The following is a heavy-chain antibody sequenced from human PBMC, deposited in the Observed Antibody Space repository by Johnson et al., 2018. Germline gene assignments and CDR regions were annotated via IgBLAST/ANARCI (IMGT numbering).Heavy chain of an antibody. J-gene: IGHJ6*02. D-gene: IGHD6-19*01. Sequence: VESGGSLRLSCVVSGFSFGEYGMHWVRQPPGKGLEWVAGISWNSGSIGYADSVKGRYTVSRDNAGNSLYLQMDSLGPEDTALYYCAKVVGFHRGGFLYFRYGMDVWGQGTTVTVS. CDR3: AKVVGFHRGGFLYFRYGMDV. V-gene: IGHV3-9*01. CDR2: ISWNSGSI. CDR1: GFSFGEYG.